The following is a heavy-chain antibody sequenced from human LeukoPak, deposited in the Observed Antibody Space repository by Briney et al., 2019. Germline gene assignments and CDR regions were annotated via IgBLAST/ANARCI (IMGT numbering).Heavy chain of an antibody. D-gene: IGHD3-22*01. V-gene: IGHV4-34*01. CDR1: GGSISSYY. Sequence: SETLSLTCTVSGGSISSYYWSWIRQPPGKGLEWIGEINHSGSTNYNPSLKSRVTISVDTSKNQFSLKLSSVTAADTAVYYCARRLTDSSGYYYVDYWGQGTLVTVSS. CDR2: INHSGST. J-gene: IGHJ4*02. CDR3: ARRLTDSSGYYYVDY.